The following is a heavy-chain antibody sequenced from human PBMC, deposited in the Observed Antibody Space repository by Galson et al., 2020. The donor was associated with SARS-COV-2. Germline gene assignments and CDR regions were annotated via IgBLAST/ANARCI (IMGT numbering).Heavy chain of an antibody. CDR3: ARESYDSSGYYLAYFGY. D-gene: IGHD3-22*01. V-gene: IGHV4-59*01. Sequence: SETLSLTCTVSGVSISSYYWSWIRQPPGKGLEWIGYIYYSGSTNYNPSLKSRVTISVDTSKNQFSLKLSSVTAADTAVYYCARESYDSSGYYLAYFGYWGQGTLVTVSS. J-gene: IGHJ4*02. CDR1: GVSISSYY. CDR2: IYYSGST.